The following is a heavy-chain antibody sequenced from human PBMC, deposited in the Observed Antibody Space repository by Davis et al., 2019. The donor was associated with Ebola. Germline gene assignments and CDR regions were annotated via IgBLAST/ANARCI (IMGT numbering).Heavy chain of an antibody. D-gene: IGHD3-3*01. CDR2: IKQAGSEK. J-gene: IGHJ4*02. CDR1: GFTFSSYW. V-gene: IGHV3-7*01. CDR3: ARESVLRFLEWLLPPIFFDY. Sequence: GESLKISCAASGFTFSSYWMSWVRQAPGKGLEWVANIKQAGSEKYYVDSVKGRFTISRDNAKNSLYLQMNSLRAEDTAVYYCARESVLRFLEWLLPPIFFDYWGQGTLVTVSS.